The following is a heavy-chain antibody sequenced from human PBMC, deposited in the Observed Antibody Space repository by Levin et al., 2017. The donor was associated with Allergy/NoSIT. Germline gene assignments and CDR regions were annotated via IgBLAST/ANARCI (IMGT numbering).Heavy chain of an antibody. Sequence: GESLKISCAASRFTFRSYGMHWVRQAPGKGLEWVGVIWYDGSNKYYADSVKGRFTISRDNSKNTLYLQMNSLRAEDTAVYYCTRDSQAAFDVWGQGTMVTVSS. CDR3: TRDSQAAFDV. CDR1: RFTFRSYG. V-gene: IGHV3-33*01. J-gene: IGHJ3*01. CDR2: IWYDGSNK.